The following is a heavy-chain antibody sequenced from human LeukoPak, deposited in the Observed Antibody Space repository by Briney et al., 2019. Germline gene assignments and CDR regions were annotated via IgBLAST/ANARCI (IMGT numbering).Heavy chain of an antibody. J-gene: IGHJ6*02. Sequence: PWGSLRLSCAASGITFSSYGMHWVRQAPGKGLEWVAVISYDGSNKYYADSVKGRFTISRDNSKNTLYLQMNSLRAEDTAVYYCAKGGIAARPGYGMDVWGQGTTVTVSS. CDR1: GITFSSYG. D-gene: IGHD6-6*01. CDR3: AKGGIAARPGYGMDV. V-gene: IGHV3-30*18. CDR2: ISYDGSNK.